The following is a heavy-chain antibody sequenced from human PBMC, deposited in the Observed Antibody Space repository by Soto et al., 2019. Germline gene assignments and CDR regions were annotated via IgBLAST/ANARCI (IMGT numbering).Heavy chain of an antibody. D-gene: IGHD5-12*01. J-gene: IGHJ4*02. CDR3: ARALVHNSGYVSFDY. CDR1: GGSISSGDYY. CDR2: IYYSGST. V-gene: IGHV4-30-4*01. Sequence: TLSLPFTVSGGSISSGDYYWSSIRQPPGKGLEWIGYIYYSGSTYYNPSLKSRVTISVDTSKNQFSLKLSSVTAADTAVYYCARALVHNSGYVSFDYWGQGTLVTVSS.